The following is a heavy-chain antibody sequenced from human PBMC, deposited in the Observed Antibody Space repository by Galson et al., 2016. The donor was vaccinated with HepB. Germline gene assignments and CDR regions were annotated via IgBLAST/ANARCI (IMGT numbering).Heavy chain of an antibody. V-gene: IGHV3-48*04. CDR3: ARLHFDTFPSPGY. J-gene: IGHJ4*02. D-gene: IGHD3-9*01. Sequence: LRLSCAVSGFTFSSQSMNWVRQAPGKGLEWVLYISGSGGIIFYADSVKGRFTISRDNAKNSVYLEMNSLRAEDTAVYYCARLHFDTFPSPGYWGQGTLVTVSS. CDR2: ISGSGGII. CDR1: GFTFSSQS.